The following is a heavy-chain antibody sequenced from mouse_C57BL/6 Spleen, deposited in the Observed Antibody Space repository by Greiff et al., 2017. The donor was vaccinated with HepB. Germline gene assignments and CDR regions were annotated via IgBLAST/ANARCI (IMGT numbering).Heavy chain of an antibody. D-gene: IGHD1-1*01. CDR1: GFTFSNYW. J-gene: IGHJ1*03. Sequence: DVMLVESGGGLVQPGGSMKLSCVASGFTFSNYWMNWVRQSPEKGLEWVAQIRLKSDNYATHYAESVKGRFTISRDDSKSGVYLQMNNLRAEDTGIYYCTLDYGRRYFDVWGTGTTVTVSS. CDR2: IRLKSDNYAT. V-gene: IGHV6-3*01. CDR3: TLDYGRRYFDV.